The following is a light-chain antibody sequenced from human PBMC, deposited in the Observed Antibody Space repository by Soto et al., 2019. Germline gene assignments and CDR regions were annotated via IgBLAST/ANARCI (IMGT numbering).Light chain of an antibody. CDR1: QSISIW. V-gene: IGKV1-5*03. CDR3: QQLNSYALT. Sequence: DIQMTQSPSTLSASVGDRVTITCRASQSISIWLAWYQQKPGTAPKLLIYKASSLQSGVPSRFSGSGSGTEISLTISILQADNFATYYCQQLNSYALTFGGGAKVDI. J-gene: IGKJ4*01. CDR2: KAS.